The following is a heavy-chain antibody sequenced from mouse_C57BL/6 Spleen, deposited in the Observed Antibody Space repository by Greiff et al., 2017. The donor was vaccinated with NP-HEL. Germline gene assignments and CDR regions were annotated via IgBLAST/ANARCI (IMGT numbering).Heavy chain of an antibody. J-gene: IGHJ2*01. V-gene: IGHV3-6*01. CDR3: ARVEDGYPYYFDY. D-gene: IGHD2-3*01. CDR1: GYSITSGYY. CDR2: ISYDGSN. Sequence: DVKLQESGPGLVKPSQSLSLTCSVTGYSITSGYYWNWIRQFPGNKLEWMGYISYDGSNNYNPSLKNRISITRDTSKNQFFLKLNSVTTEDTATYYCARVEDGYPYYFDYWGQGTTLTVSS.